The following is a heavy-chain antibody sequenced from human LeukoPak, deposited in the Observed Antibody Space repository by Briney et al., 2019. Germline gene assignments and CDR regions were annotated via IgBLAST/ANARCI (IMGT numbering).Heavy chain of an antibody. CDR3: ARFLWRFPYYFDH. J-gene: IGHJ4*02. V-gene: IGHV3-48*03. CDR1: GFTFSSYE. Sequence: GGSLRLSCAVSGFTFSSYEMNWVRQAPGKGLEWVSYISSSGDTIYYADSVKGRFTISRDNAKNSLYLQMNSLRAGDTAVYFCARFLWRFPYYFDHWGQGTLVTVSS. D-gene: IGHD2-21*01. CDR2: ISSSGDTI.